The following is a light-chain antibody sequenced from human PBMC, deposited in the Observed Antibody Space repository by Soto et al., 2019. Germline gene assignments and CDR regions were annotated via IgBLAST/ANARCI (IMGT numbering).Light chain of an antibody. CDR3: QQYGGSPRIT. CDR2: GAS. CDR1: QSVSGSD. Sequence: EIVLTQSPATLSLSPEERATLSCLASQSVSGSDLAWYQQKPGQPPRLLIYGASNRATGIPDRFSGSGSGTDFTLIINRLEPEDVAIYYCQQYGGSPRITFGQGTRLEIK. J-gene: IGKJ5*01. V-gene: IGKV3-20*01.